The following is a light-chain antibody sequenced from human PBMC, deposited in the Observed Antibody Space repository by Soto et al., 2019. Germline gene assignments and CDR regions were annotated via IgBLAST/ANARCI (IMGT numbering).Light chain of an antibody. Sequence: DIVMTQSPLSLPVTPGEPASISCRSSQSLLHSNGYNYLDWYLQKPGQSPQLLIYLGSNRASGVPDRVRGRGSGTDFTLKISRVEAEDVGVYYCMRGLQTPRFTFGAGTKVDIK. CDR3: MRGLQTPRFT. CDR1: QSLLHSNGYNY. CDR2: LGS. J-gene: IGKJ3*01. V-gene: IGKV2-28*01.